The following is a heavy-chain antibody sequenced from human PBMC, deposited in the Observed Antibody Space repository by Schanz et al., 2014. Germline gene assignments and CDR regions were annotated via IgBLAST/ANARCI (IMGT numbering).Heavy chain of an antibody. J-gene: IGHJ4*02. CDR2: ISWNSVSI. CDR1: GFTFDDFG. V-gene: IGHV3-9*01. D-gene: IGHD1-26*01. Sequence: EVYLVESGGDLVQPGKSLRLSCAASGFTFDDFGMHWVRQAPGKALEWVSGISWNSVSIGYADSVKGRFTISRDNAKNSLYLQMNSRRVDDTAFYFSAKVSDDQSGAFDSWGQGTVVSVSS. CDR3: AKVSDDQSGAFDS.